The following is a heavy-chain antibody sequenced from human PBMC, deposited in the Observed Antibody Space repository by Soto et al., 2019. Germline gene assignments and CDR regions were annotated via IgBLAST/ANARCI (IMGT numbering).Heavy chain of an antibody. CDR1: GFTLSSYG. V-gene: IGHV3-30*18. J-gene: IGHJ4*02. CDR3: AKDRPGSSNYRGYFDY. Sequence: QVQLVESGGGVVQPGRSLRLSCAASGFTLSSYGMHWVRQAPGKGLEWVAVISYDGSNKYYADSVKGRFTISRDNSKNTRYLQMNSLRAEDTAVYYCAKDRPGSSNYRGYFDYWGQGTLVTVSS. D-gene: IGHD4-4*01. CDR2: ISYDGSNK.